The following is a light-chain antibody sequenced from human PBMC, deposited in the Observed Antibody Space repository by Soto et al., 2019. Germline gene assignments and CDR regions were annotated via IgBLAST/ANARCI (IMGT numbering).Light chain of an antibody. Sequence: QSVLTQPASVSGSPGQSITISCTGTSSDVGAYSYVSWYQQHPGKAPKLIIYDVSDRPSGISNRFSGSKSDNTASLTISGPQAEDEAEYYCSSYTSSRTYVFGTGTKVTVL. CDR3: SSYTSSRTYV. J-gene: IGLJ1*01. V-gene: IGLV2-14*01. CDR2: DVS. CDR1: SSDVGAYSY.